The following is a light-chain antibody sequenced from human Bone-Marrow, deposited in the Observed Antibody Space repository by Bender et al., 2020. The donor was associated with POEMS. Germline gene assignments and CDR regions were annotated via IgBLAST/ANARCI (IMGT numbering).Light chain of an antibody. J-gene: IGLJ3*02. CDR2: KDS. Sequence: SYELTQPSSVSVSPGQTARITCSGDVLAKKYARWFQQKPGQAPVLVIYKDSERPSGIPERFSGSSSGTTVTLTISGAQVEDEADYYCYSTDSSGNHGVFGGGTKLTVL. CDR1: VLAKKY. V-gene: IGLV3-27*01. CDR3: YSTDSSGNHGV.